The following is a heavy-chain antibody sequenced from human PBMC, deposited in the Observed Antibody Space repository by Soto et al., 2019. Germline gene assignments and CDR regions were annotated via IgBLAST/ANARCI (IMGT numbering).Heavy chain of an antibody. CDR3: ARDALPKRFWGVIVIPTPSFDP. V-gene: IGHV1-18*01. CDR1: GYTFTSYG. CDR2: ISAYNGNT. D-gene: IGHD3-16*02. J-gene: IGHJ5*02. Sequence: GASVKVSCKASGYTFTSYGISWVRQAPGQGLEWMGWISAYNGNTNYAQKLQGRVTMTTDTSTSTAYMELRSLRSDDTAVYYCARDALPKRFWGVIVIPTPSFDPWGQGTLVTVSS.